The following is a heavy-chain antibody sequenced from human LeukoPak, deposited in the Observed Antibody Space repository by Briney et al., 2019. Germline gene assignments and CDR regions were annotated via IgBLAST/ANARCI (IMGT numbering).Heavy chain of an antibody. V-gene: IGHV3-74*03. CDR3: ARDVDYHVTSECFDY. CDR2: INSDGSSS. CDR1: GFTFSSYW. J-gene: IGHJ4*02. D-gene: IGHD3-22*01. Sequence: GGSLRLSCAASGFTFSSYWRHWARQAPGKGLVWVSRINSDGSSSTYADSVKGRFTIARDNAKNTLYLQMNSLRPEDTAVYYCARDVDYHVTSECFDYWGQGTLVTVSS.